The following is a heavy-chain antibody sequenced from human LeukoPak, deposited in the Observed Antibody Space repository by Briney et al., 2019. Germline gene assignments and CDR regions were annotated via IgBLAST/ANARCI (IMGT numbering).Heavy chain of an antibody. D-gene: IGHD5-24*01. Sequence: SQTLSLTCAISGDSVSRTYIAWNWIRQSPSRGLEWLGRTYYRSKWYNDYAVSVQSRIIINADTSENQFSLQLSSVTSEDTAVYYCARGIGWPYFDYWGQGTLVTVSS. J-gene: IGHJ4*02. V-gene: IGHV6-1*01. CDR2: TYYRSKWYN. CDR1: GDSVSRTYIA. CDR3: ARGIGWPYFDY.